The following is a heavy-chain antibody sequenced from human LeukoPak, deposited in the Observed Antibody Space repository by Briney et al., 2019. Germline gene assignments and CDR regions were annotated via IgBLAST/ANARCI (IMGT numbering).Heavy chain of an antibody. CDR1: GGTFSSYA. D-gene: IGHD1-26*01. Sequence: GASVKVSCKASGGTFSSYAISWVRQAPGQGLEWMGIINPSGGSINCAQKFQGRVTMTSDTSTSTIYMELSNLRSEDTAVYYCARPGGSYGGAFDVWGQGTMVTVSS. V-gene: IGHV1-46*01. CDR3: ARPGGSYGGAFDV. J-gene: IGHJ3*01. CDR2: INPSGGSI.